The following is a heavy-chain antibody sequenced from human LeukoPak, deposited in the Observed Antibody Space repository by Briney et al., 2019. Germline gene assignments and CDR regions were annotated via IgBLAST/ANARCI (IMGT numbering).Heavy chain of an antibody. D-gene: IGHD3-22*01. CDR1: GGSISSGNYY. J-gene: IGHJ3*01. V-gene: IGHV4-61*01. CDR2: IYYSGNT. CDR3: ARWSYGSSGQRPFDV. Sequence: PSETLSLTCTVSGGSISSGNYYWTWIRQPPGKGLEWIGYIYYSGNTNYNPSLKSRVTVSVDTSKNQFSLKVSSVTAADTAVYYCARWSYGSSGQRPFDVWGQGTMVTVSS.